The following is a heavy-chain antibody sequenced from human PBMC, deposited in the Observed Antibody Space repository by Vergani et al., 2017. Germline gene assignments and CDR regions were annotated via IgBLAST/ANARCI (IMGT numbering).Heavy chain of an antibody. V-gene: IGHV1-46*01. CDR3: ARALAFDSGSFPYGMDV. CDR2: INPSGGST. D-gene: IGHD1-26*01. J-gene: IGHJ6*02. Sequence: QVQLVQSGAEVKKPGASVKVSCKASGYTFTSYYMHWVRQAPGQGLEWMGIINPSGGSTSYAQKFQGRVTMTRYTSTSTVYMELSSLRSEDTAVYYCARALAFDSGSFPYGMDVWGQGPTVTVSS. CDR1: GYTFTSYY.